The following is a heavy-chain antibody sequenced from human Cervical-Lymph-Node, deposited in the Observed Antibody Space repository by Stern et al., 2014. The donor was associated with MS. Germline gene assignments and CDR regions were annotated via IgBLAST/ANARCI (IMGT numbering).Heavy chain of an antibody. J-gene: IGHJ3*02. V-gene: IGHV5-51*01. CDR2: IYPGDSDT. CDR3: ARRGTTGTIDGFDI. CDR1: GYTFTSHW. Sequence: VQLVQSGAEVKKPGESVKISCEGSGYTFTSHWIAWVRQVPGKGLEWMGIIYPGDSDTSYSPSFQGRVTISADRAISTAYLQWRTLRASDTAMYYCARRGTTGTIDGFDIWGQGSMVTVSS. D-gene: IGHD1-1*01.